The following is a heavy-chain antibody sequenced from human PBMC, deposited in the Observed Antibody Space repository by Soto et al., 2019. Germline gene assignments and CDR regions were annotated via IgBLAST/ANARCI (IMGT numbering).Heavy chain of an antibody. J-gene: IGHJ4*02. CDR1: GGSISSSGYY. CDR2: IYYSGST. Sequence: QVQLQESGPGLVKPSQTLSLTCTVSGGSISSSGYYWRWIRQLPGKGLEWIGYIYYSGSTYYNPSLKSRVTISVDTSKNQFSLKLSSVTAADTAVYYCARSSTSANYFDYWGQGTLVTVSS. CDR3: ARSSTSANYFDY. D-gene: IGHD2-2*01. V-gene: IGHV4-31*03.